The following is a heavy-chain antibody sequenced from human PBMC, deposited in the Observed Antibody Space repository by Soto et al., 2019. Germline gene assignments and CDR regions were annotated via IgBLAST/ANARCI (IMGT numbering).Heavy chain of an antibody. CDR2: INSDGSST. Sequence: PRLSCAASGFTYSSYWMHWVRQAPGKGLVWVSRINSDGSSTSYADSVKGRFTISRDNAKNTLYLQMNSLRAEDTAVYYCARDRITMVRGVTHYYGMDVWGQGTTVTVSS. V-gene: IGHV3-74*01. CDR1: GFTYSSYW. D-gene: IGHD3-10*01. J-gene: IGHJ6*02. CDR3: ARDRITMVRGVTHYYGMDV.